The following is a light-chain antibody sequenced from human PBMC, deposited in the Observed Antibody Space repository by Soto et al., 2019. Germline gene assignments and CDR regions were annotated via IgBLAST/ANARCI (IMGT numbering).Light chain of an antibody. V-gene: IGKV4-1*01. J-gene: IGKJ2*01. CDR2: WAS. CDR1: QSLLYRSNNQNY. Sequence: DIVMTQSPDFLAVSLGERATVNCKSSQSLLYRSNNQNYLAWYQQKPGQPPKLLISWASTRESGVPDRFSGSGSGTDFTLTISSLQAEDVAVYYCQQYYTTPQTFGQGTKLEIK. CDR3: QQYYTTPQT.